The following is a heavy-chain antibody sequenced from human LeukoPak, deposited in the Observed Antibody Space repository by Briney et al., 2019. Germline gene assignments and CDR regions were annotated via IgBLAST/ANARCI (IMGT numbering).Heavy chain of an antibody. CDR3: ARDAYSSGYYFFDY. J-gene: IGHJ4*02. CDR1: GGSITSYY. V-gene: IGHV4-59*01. Sequence: SETLSLTCAVSGGSITSYYWTWVRQPPGKGLEWIGYGYYSGTTNYYPSLKSRVSISVDASKNQFSLKGSSVTAADTAVYHCARDAYSSGYYFFDYWGQGTLVTVSS. D-gene: IGHD6-19*01. CDR2: GYYSGTT.